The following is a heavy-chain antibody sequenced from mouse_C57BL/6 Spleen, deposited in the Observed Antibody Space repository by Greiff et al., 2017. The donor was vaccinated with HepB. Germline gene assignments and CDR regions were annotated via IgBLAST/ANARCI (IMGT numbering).Heavy chain of an antibody. Sequence: VQLQQSGPELVKPGASVKISCKASGYAFSSSWMNWVKQRPGKGLEWIGRIYPGDGDTNYNGKFKGKATLTADKSSSTAYMQLSSLTSEDSAVYFCARSVGYGGFGYWGQGTSVTVSS. V-gene: IGHV1-82*01. D-gene: IGHD2-2*01. CDR2: IYPGDGDT. CDR3: ARSVGYGGFGY. J-gene: IGHJ4*01. CDR1: GYAFSSSW.